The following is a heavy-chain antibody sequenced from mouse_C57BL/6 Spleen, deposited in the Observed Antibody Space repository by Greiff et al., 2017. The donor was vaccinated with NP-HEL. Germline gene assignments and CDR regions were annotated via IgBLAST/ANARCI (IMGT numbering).Heavy chain of an antibody. CDR2: ISDGGSYT. CDR3: ARPYGSSWYFDV. V-gene: IGHV5-4*03. Sequence: EVKVVESGGGLVKPGGSLKLSCAASGFTFSSYAMSWVRQTPEKRLEWVATISDGGSYTYYPDNVKGRFTISRDNAKNNLYLQMSHLKSEDTAMYYCARPYGSSWYFDVWGTGTTVTVSS. D-gene: IGHD1-1*01. J-gene: IGHJ1*03. CDR1: GFTFSSYA.